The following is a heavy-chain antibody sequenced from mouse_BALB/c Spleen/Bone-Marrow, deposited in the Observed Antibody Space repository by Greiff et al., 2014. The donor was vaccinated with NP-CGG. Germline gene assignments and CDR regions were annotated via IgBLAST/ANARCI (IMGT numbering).Heavy chain of an antibody. CDR3: ARMWDGYYAMDY. V-gene: IGHV1-87*01. CDR2: IYPGDGDT. D-gene: IGHD4-1*01. CDR1: GYTFTSYW. J-gene: IGHJ4*01. Sequence: QVQLQQPGAELARPGASVKLSCKASGYTFTSYWMQWVKQRPGQGLEWIGAIYPGDGDTRYTQKFKGKATLTADKSSSTAYMQLSSLASEDSAVYYCARMWDGYYAMDYWSQGTSVTVSS.